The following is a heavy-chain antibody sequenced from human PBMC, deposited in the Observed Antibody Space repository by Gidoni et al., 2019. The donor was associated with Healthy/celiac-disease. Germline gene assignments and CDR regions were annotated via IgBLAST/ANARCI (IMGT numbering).Heavy chain of an antibody. J-gene: IGHJ6*02. CDR2: IYSGGST. CDR3: ARSIAVAGYYYYGMDV. D-gene: IGHD6-19*01. Sequence: EVQLVESGGGVVQPGGSLRLSCAASGFTVSSNYMSWVRQAPGKGLGWVSVIYSGGSTYYADSVKCRFTISRDNSKNTLYLQMNSLRAEDTAVYYCARSIAVAGYYYYGMDVWGQGTTVTVSS. V-gene: IGHV3-66*01. CDR1: GFTVSSNY.